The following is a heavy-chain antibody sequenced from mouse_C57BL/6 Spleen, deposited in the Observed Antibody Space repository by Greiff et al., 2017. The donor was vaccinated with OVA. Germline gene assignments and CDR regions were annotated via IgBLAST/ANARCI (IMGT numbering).Heavy chain of an antibody. D-gene: IGHD1-1*01. Sequence: QVQLKESGPGLVQPSQSLSITCTVSGFSLTSYGVHWVRQSPGKGLEWLGVIWRGGSTDYNAAFMSRLSITKDNSKSQVFFKMNSLQSDDTAIYYCAKNSDYYGSVYNYFDDWGQGTTLTVSS. V-gene: IGHV2-5*01. CDR3: AKNSDYYGSVYNYFDD. J-gene: IGHJ2*01. CDR1: GFSLTSYG. CDR2: IWRGGST.